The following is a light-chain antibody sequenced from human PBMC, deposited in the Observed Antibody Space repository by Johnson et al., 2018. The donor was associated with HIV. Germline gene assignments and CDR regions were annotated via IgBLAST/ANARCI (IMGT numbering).Light chain of an antibody. CDR1: SSNIGKNS. CDR2: DNN. V-gene: IGLV1-51*01. J-gene: IGLJ1*01. Sequence: QSVLTQPPSVSAAPGQKVTIPCSGSSSNIGKNSVSWYQQLPGTAPKLLIYDNNKRPSGIPDRFSGSKSGTSATLGITGLQTGDEADYYCGTWDNSLSAYVFGTGTKVTVL. CDR3: GTWDNSLSAYV.